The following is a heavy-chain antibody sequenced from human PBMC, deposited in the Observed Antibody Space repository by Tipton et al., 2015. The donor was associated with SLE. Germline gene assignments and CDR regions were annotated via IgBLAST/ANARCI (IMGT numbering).Heavy chain of an antibody. V-gene: IGHV4-59*08. Sequence: TLSLTCTVSGGSISSYYWGWIRQPPGKGLEWIGYIYYSGSTNYNPSLKSRVTISVDTSKNQFSLKLSSVTAADTAVYYCARVQNYYGSGSSDAFDIWGQGTMVTVSS. J-gene: IGHJ3*02. CDR1: GGSISSYY. CDR3: ARVQNYYGSGSSDAFDI. D-gene: IGHD3-10*01. CDR2: IYYSGST.